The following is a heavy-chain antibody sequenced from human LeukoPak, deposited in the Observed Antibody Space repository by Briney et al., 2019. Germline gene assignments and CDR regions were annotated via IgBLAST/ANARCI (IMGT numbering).Heavy chain of an antibody. Sequence: QPSETLSLTCAVYGGSFSGYSWSWVRQPPGKGLEWIGDITHSGDTKYNSSLKSRVTISVDTSKNQFSLKLSSVTAADTAVYYCASERGGNSNWRGRSDNWFDPWGQGTLVTVSS. CDR2: ITHSGDT. CDR3: ASERGGNSNWRGRSDNWFDP. J-gene: IGHJ5*02. CDR1: GGSFSGYS. V-gene: IGHV4-34*01. D-gene: IGHD2/OR15-2a*01.